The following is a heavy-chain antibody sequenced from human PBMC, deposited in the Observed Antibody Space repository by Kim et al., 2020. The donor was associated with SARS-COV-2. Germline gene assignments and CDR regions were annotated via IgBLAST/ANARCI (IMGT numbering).Heavy chain of an antibody. CDR3: ARDRGTTSIANWFDP. CDR2: INPNTGGT. D-gene: IGHD2-2*01. V-gene: IGHV1-2*02. J-gene: IGHJ5*02. Sequence: ASVKVSCKASGYAFTDYFMHWVRQAPGQGLEWMGWINPNTGGTNYAQKFQGRVTMTRDTSISTAYMELSRLTSDDTALYYCARDRGTTSIANWFDPWGQGTLVTVSS. CDR1: GYAFTDYF.